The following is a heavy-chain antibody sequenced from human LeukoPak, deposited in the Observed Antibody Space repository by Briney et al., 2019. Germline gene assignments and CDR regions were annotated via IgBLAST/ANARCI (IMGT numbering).Heavy chain of an antibody. J-gene: IGHJ1*01. D-gene: IGHD6-13*01. CDR2: IWYDGSNK. CDR3: ARESGYSSSWYSEYFQD. V-gene: IGHV3-33*01. CDR1: GFTFSSYG. Sequence: WGSLRLSCAASGFTFSSYGMHWVRQAPGKGLEWVAVIWYDGSNKYYADSVKGRFTISRDNSKNTLYLQMNSLRAEDTDVYYCARESGYSSSWYSEYFQDWGQGTLVTVSS.